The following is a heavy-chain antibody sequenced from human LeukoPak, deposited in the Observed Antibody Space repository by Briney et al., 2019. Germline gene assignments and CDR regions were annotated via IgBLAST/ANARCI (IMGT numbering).Heavy chain of an antibody. V-gene: IGHV3-21*01. CDR1: GFTLSSYS. D-gene: IGHD1-26*01. J-gene: IGHJ4*02. CDR3: AREVGIGYFDY. Sequence: GGSLRLSGSPSGFTLSSYSMNWARHAPGKGLEWVSSISSSSSYIYYADSVKGRFTISRDNAKNSLYLQKNSLRAEDTAVYDCAREVGIGYFDYWGQGTLVTVSS. CDR2: ISSSSSYI.